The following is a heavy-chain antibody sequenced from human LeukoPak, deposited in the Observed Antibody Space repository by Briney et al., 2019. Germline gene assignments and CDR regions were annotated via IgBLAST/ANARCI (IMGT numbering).Heavy chain of an antibody. CDR1: GFTVSRNH. J-gene: IGHJ4*02. Sequence: GGSLRLACAASGFTVSRNHMSWVRQAPGKGLEWVSSISSSSSYIYYADSVKGRFTISRDNAKNSLYLQMNSLRAEDTAVYYCARSSSASRYWGQGTLVTVSS. V-gene: IGHV3-21*01. D-gene: IGHD3-16*01. CDR3: ARSSSASRY. CDR2: ISSSSSYI.